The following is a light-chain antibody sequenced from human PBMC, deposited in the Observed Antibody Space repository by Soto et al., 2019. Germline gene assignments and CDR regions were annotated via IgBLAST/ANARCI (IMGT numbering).Light chain of an antibody. J-gene: IGKJ1*01. CDR2: DAS. CDR1: QSVSSSY. CDR3: QQYGSSPRT. Sequence: EIVLMQSPGTLSLSPGERATLSCRASQSVSSSYLAWYQQKPGLAPRLLIYDASSRATGIPDRFSGSGSGTDFTLTISRLEPEDFAVYYCQQYGSSPRTFGQGTKVEF. V-gene: IGKV3-20*01.